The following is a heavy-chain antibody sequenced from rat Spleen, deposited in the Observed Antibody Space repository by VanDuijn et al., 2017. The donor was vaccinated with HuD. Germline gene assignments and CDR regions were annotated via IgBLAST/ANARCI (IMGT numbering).Heavy chain of an antibody. D-gene: IGHD1-11*01. CDR3: SRGGATRFDY. CDR2: ISTSGVST. J-gene: IGHJ2*01. V-gene: IGHV5S23*01. CDR1: GFTFSDNA. Sequence: EVQLVESGGGLIQPGRSLKLSCAGSGFTFSDNAMAWVRQAPKKGLEWVATISTSGVSTYYRDSVKGRFTIFRDNAKNTLYLQMDSLKSEDTATYYCSRGGATRFDYWGQGVMVTVSS.